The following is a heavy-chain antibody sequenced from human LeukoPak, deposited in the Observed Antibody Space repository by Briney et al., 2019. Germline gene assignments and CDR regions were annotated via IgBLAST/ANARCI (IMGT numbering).Heavy chain of an antibody. V-gene: IGHV4-39*01. Sequence: PSETLSLTCTVSGGSISSSIYYWGWIRQPPGKGLEWIGSIYYSGSTYYNPSLKSRVTISVDTSKNQFSLKLSSVTAADTAVYYCARVQQLAPNLLDYWGQGTLVTVSS. CDR1: GGSISSSIYY. CDR3: ARVQQLAPNLLDY. CDR2: IYYSGST. D-gene: IGHD6-13*01. J-gene: IGHJ4*02.